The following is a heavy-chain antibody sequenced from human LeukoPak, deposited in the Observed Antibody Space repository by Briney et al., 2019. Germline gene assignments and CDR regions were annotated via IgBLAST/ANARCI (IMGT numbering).Heavy chain of an antibody. V-gene: IGHV4-31*03. Sequence: SQTLSLTCTVSGGSISSGGYYWSWIRQHPGKGLEWIGYIYYSGSTNYNPSLKSRVTISVDTSKNQFSLKLSSVTAADTAVYYCARHPYWYYYDSTNYFDYWGQGTLVTVSS. CDR3: ARHPYWYYYDSTNYFDY. CDR2: IYYSGST. D-gene: IGHD3-22*01. CDR1: GGSISSGGYY. J-gene: IGHJ4*02.